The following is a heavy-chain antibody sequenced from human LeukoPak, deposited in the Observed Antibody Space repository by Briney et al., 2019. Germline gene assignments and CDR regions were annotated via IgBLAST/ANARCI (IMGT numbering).Heavy chain of an antibody. CDR1: GGSFSGYY. D-gene: IGHD3-10*01. CDR2: IKHSGST. CDR3: ASVYGSGRNNWFDP. J-gene: IGHJ5*02. V-gene: IGHV4-34*01. Sequence: SETLSLTCAVYGGSFSGYYWSWIRQPPGKGLEWIGEIKHSGSTNYNPSLKSRVTISVDTSKNQFSLKLSSVTAADTAVYYCASVYGSGRNNWFDPWGQGTLVTVSS.